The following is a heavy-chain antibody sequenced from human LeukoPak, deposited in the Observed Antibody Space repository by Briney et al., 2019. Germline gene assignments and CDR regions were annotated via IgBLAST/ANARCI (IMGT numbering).Heavy chain of an antibody. CDR1: GYTFANYY. D-gene: IGHD5-24*01. V-gene: IGHV1-46*01. Sequence: ASVKVSCKTSGYTFANYYMHWVRQAPGQGLEWMGVINPSGGSTNYAQNFQGRVTMTRDTSASTVYMELSSLRSEDTAIYYCARIRDGYNDAYDIWGQGTVVTVPS. J-gene: IGHJ3*02. CDR3: ARIRDGYNDAYDI. CDR2: INPSGGST.